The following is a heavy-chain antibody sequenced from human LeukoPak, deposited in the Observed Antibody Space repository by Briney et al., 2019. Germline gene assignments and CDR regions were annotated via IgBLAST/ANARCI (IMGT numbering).Heavy chain of an antibody. V-gene: IGHV4-30-2*01. J-gene: IGHJ5*02. D-gene: IGHD1-1*01. CDR3: ARLSRNGVRSFDP. CDR1: GGSISSGGYS. Sequence: PSETLSLTCAVSGGSISSGGYSWSWIQQPPGKGLEWIGYIYHSGSTYYNPSLKSRVTISVDRSKNQFSLKLSSVTAADTAVYYCARLSRNGVRSFDPWGQGTLVTVSS. CDR2: IYHSGST.